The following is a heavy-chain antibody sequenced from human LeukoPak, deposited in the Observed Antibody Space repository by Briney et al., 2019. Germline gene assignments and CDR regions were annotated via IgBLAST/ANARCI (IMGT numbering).Heavy chain of an antibody. CDR3: ARESLTREAIYYYYYYMDV. D-gene: IGHD4-11*01. CDR2: ISSSGSTI. V-gene: IGHV3-11*04. Sequence: PGGSLRLSCAASGFTFSDYYMSWIRQAPGKGLEWVSYISSSGSTIYYADSVKGRFTISRDNAKNSLYLQMNSLRAEDTAVYYCARESLTREAIYYYYYYMDVWGKGTTVTVSS. CDR1: GFTFSDYY. J-gene: IGHJ6*03.